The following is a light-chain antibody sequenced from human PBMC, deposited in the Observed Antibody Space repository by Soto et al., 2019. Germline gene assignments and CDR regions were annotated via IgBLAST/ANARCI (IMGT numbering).Light chain of an antibody. Sequence: DIQMTQSPSSLSASVGDRVTITCQASQDISNYLNWYQQKPGKAPKLLIYDASNLETGVPSRFSGSGSGTDFTFTISSLQPEDIATYYCQQYDNWPPVTFGGGTKVEIK. CDR3: QQYDNWPPVT. CDR2: DAS. V-gene: IGKV1-33*01. CDR1: QDISNY. J-gene: IGKJ4*01.